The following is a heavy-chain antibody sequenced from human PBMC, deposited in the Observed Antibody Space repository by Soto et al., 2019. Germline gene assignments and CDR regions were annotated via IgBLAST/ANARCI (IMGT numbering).Heavy chain of an antibody. J-gene: IGHJ5*02. Sequence: QVQLQESGPGLVKPSQTLSLTCTVSGGSISSGGYYWSWIRQHPGKGLEWIGYIYYSGSTYYNPSLKSRVTISVDTSKNQFSLKLSSVTAADTAVYYCARGEYERWLQLGRWFDPWGQGTLVTVSS. CDR1: GGSISSGGYY. D-gene: IGHD5-12*01. V-gene: IGHV4-31*03. CDR2: IYYSGST. CDR3: ARGEYERWLQLGRWFDP.